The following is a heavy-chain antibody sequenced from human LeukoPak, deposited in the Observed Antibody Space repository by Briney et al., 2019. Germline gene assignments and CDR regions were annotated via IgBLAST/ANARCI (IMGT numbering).Heavy chain of an antibody. Sequence: PGGSLRLSCAASGFTLSSYEMNWVRQAPGKGLEWVSYISSSGSTRYYADSVRGRFTISRDNAKNSLYLQMNSLRAEDTAVYYCARTTVTKFDYWGQGTLVTVSS. D-gene: IGHD4-17*01. CDR2: ISSSGSTR. CDR1: GFTLSSYE. CDR3: ARTTVTKFDY. J-gene: IGHJ4*02. V-gene: IGHV3-48*03.